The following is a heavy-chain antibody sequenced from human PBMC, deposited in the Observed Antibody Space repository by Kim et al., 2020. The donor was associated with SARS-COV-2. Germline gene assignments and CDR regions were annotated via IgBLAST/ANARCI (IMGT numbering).Heavy chain of an antibody. J-gene: IGHJ6*02. Sequence: SETLSLTCTVSGGSISSSSYYWGWIRQPPGKGREWIGSIYYSGSTYYNPSLKSRVTISVDTSKNQFSLKLSSVTAADTAVYYCARAQIRIQLWFQGALETYYYYGMDVWGQGTTVTVSS. D-gene: IGHD5-18*01. CDR3: ARAQIRIQLWFQGALETYYYYGMDV. CDR1: GGSISSSSYY. V-gene: IGHV4-39*07. CDR2: IYYSGST.